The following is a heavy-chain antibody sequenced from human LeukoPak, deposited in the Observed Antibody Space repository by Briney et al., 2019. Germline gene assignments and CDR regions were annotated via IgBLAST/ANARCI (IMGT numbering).Heavy chain of an antibody. V-gene: IGHV3-53*01. CDR1: GFTVSSNY. D-gene: IGHD4-17*01. Sequence: GGSLRLSCAASGFTVSSNYMSWVRQAPGKGLEWVSVIYSGGSTYYADSVKGRFTISRDNSKNTLYLQMNGLRAEDTAVYYCARDSLGYGDYVDNYYYYMDVWGKGTTVTVSS. CDR2: IYSGGST. CDR3: ARDSLGYGDYVDNYYYYMDV. J-gene: IGHJ6*03.